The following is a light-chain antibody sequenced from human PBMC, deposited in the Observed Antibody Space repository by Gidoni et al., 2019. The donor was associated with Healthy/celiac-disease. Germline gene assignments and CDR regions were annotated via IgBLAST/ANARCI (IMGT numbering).Light chain of an antibody. J-gene: IGKJ3*01. CDR1: QSDSSSY. CDR2: GAS. CDR3: QQYGSSP. V-gene: IGKV3-20*01. Sequence: EIVLTQSPGTLSLSPGERATLSCRASQSDSSSYLAWYQQKPGQAPRLLIYGASSSATGIPDRFSGSGSGTDFTLPISILEPEDFAVYYCQQYGSSPFGPGTKVDI.